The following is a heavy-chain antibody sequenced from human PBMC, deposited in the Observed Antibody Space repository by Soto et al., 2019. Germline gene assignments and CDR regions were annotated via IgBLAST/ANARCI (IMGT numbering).Heavy chain of an antibody. CDR2: INAGNGNT. J-gene: IGHJ6*02. V-gene: IGHV1-3*01. D-gene: IGHD2-21*01. Sequence: SVKVSCKASGYSCTNYTMHCVCQSPLQWRDWMGCINAGNGNTKYSQNFQGRVTITRDTSASTLYMELSSLRSEDTAVYYCARDDWRDYYSGIDVWGRVTTVTVSS. CDR3: ARDDWRDYYSGIDV. CDR1: GYSCTNYT.